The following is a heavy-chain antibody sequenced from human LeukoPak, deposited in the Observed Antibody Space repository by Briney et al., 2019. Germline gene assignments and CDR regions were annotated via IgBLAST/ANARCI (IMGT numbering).Heavy chain of an antibody. Sequence: PSETLSLTCTVSGGSISSYYWSWIRQPAGKGLEWIGHIYSSGSTYYNPSLKSRLTMSVDMSKNQVSLKLSPMTAADTAVYYCARDFPHGSGRYFYEGMDVWGQGTTVTVSS. V-gene: IGHV4-4*07. J-gene: IGHJ6*02. CDR2: IYSSGST. D-gene: IGHD2-15*01. CDR3: ARDFPHGSGRYFYEGMDV. CDR1: GGSISSYY.